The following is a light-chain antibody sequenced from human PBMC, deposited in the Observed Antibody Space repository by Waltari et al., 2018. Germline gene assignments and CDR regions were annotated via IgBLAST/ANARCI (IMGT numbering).Light chain of an antibody. V-gene: IGLV2-14*01. CDR1: SSDVGGYNS. CDR2: EVS. Sequence: QSALTQPASVSGSPGQSITISCTGTSSDVGGYNSVSWYQQHPGKAPQLMIYEVSHRPSGVSNPFSGSKSGNTASLTISGLQAEDEADYYCSSYTSSSTLLYVFGTGTKVTVL. CDR3: SSYTSSSTLLYV. J-gene: IGLJ1*01.